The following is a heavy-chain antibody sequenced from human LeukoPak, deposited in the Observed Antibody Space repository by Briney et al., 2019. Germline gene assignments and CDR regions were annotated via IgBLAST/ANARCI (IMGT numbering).Heavy chain of an antibody. D-gene: IGHD2-8*01. J-gene: IGHJ4*02. CDR1: GYTFTSYD. CDR2: INTNTGNP. CDR3: ASFFCINGVCYYLDY. V-gene: IGHV7-4-1*02. Sequence: ASVKVSCKASGYTFTSYDINWVRQAPGHGLEWMGWINTNTGNPTYAQGFTGRFVFPLDTSVSTAYLQISSLEAEDTAVYYCASFFCINGVCYYLDYWGQGTPVTVSS.